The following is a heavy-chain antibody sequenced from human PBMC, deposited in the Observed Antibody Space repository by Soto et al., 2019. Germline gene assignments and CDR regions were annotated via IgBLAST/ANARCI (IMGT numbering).Heavy chain of an antibody. V-gene: IGHV1-69*13. J-gene: IGHJ6*02. CDR3: ARPSIAARPGYYGMDV. CDR2: IIPIFGTA. D-gene: IGHD6-6*01. Sequence: SVKVSCKASGGTFSSYAISWVRQAPGQGLEWMGGIIPIFGTANYAQEFQGRVTITADESTSTAYMELSSLRSEDTAVYYCARPSIAARPGYYGMDVWGQGTTVTVSS. CDR1: GGTFSSYA.